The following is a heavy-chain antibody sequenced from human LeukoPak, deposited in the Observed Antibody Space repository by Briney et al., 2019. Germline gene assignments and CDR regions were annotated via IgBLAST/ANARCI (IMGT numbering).Heavy chain of an antibody. CDR2: IYHSGST. D-gene: IGHD1-7*01. CDR1: GDSISSGGYY. V-gene: IGHV4-30-2*01. CDR3: ASPTRLELRNDAFDI. J-gene: IGHJ3*02. Sequence: PSQTLSLTCTVSGDSISSGGYYWSWIRQPPGKGLEWIGYIYHSGSTYYNPSLKSRVTVSVDRSKNQFSLKLSSVTAADTAVYYCASPTRLELRNDAFDIWGQGTMVTVSS.